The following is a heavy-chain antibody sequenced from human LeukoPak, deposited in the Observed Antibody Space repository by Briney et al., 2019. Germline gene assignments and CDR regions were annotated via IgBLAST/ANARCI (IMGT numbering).Heavy chain of an antibody. CDR1: GFTFDDYA. V-gene: IGHV3-43*02. CDR2: ISGDGGST. CDR3: AKDQIYCGGDCQYDY. Sequence: GSLRLSCAASGFTFDDYAMHWVRQAPGKGVEWVSLISGDGGSTYYADSVKGRFTISRDNSKNSLYLQMNSLRTEDTALYYCAKDQIYCGGDCQYDYWGQGTLVTVSS. D-gene: IGHD2-21*02. J-gene: IGHJ4*02.